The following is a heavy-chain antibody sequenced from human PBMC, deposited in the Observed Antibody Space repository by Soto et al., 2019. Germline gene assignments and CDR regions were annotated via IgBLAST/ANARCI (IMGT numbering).Heavy chain of an antibody. CDR2: INPSGGST. J-gene: IGHJ6*02. CDR1: GYTFTSYY. Sequence: GASVKVSCKASGYTFTSYYMHWVRQAPGQGLEWMGIINPSGGSTSYAQKFQGRVTMTRDTSTSTVYMELSSLRSEDTAVYYCAREVRARYYDSSGPKDGMDVWGQGTTVTVSS. D-gene: IGHD3-22*01. CDR3: AREVRARYYDSSGPKDGMDV. V-gene: IGHV1-46*01.